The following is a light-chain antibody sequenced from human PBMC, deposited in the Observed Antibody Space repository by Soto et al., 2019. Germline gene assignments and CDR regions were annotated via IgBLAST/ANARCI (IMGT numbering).Light chain of an antibody. J-gene: IGKJ5*01. Sequence: IVMTQSPATLSGSPCEIVTLSCSASQSVSTNVAWYQQKPGQAPRLLLYGASTRATGLPARFSGSGSGTDFTLTISSLQPEDFATYYCQQSYSTPITFGQGTRLEI. CDR1: QSVSTN. CDR2: GAS. V-gene: IGKV3-15*01. CDR3: QQSYSTPIT.